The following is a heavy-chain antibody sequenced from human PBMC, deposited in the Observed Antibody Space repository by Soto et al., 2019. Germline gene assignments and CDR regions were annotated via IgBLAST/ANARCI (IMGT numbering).Heavy chain of an antibody. CDR1: GFTFSSYA. V-gene: IGHV3-23*01. CDR3: AKDRVRRFSDDYYYGMDV. J-gene: IGHJ6*02. D-gene: IGHD3-3*01. CDR2: ISGSGGST. Sequence: EVQLLESGGGLVQPGGSLRLSCAASGFTFSSYAMSWVRQAPGKGLEWVSVISGSGGSTYYADSVKGRFTISRDSSRNTLYLQMNSLRAEDTAVYYCAKDRVRRFSDDYYYGMDVWGQGTTVTVSS.